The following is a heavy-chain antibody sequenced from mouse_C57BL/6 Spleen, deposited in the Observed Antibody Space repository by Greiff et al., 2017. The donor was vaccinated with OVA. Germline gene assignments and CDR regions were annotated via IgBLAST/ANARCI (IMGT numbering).Heavy chain of an antibody. CDR2: IYPGSGST. J-gene: IGHJ4*01. Sequence: QVQLQQPGAELVKPGASVKMSCKASGYTFTSYWITWVKQRPGQGLEWIGDIYPGSGSTNYNEKFKSKATLTVDTSSSTAYMQLSSLTSEDSAVYDCASKQRYGNYEDAMDYWGQGTSVTVSS. CDR1: GYTFTSYW. V-gene: IGHV1-55*01. CDR3: ASKQRYGNYEDAMDY. D-gene: IGHD2-1*01.